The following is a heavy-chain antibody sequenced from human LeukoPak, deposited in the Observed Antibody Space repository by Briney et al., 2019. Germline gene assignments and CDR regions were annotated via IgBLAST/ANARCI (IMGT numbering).Heavy chain of an antibody. V-gene: IGHV5-51*01. Sequence: GESLKVSCRASGYIFTNYRIAWVRQMPGKGLEWMGIIYPGDSETTYSPSFQGQVTISADKSIRAAYLQWDTLEASDTAMYYCTRLDEGFYYDGTGFNFWGQGTLVTVSS. CDR1: GYIFTNYR. D-gene: IGHD3-22*01. CDR3: TRLDEGFYYDGTGFNF. CDR2: IYPGDSET. J-gene: IGHJ4*02.